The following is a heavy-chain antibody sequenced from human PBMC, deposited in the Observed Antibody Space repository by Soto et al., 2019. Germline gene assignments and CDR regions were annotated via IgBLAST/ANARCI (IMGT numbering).Heavy chain of an antibody. V-gene: IGHV4-59*08. CDR3: ARCNSYYDFWSGFSATMDV. Sequence: SETLSLTCTVSGGSISSYYWSWIRQPPGKGLEWIGYIYYSGSTNYNPSLKSRVTISVDTSKNQFSLKLSSVTAADTAVYYCARCNSYYDFWSGFSATMDVWGKGTTVTVSS. CDR1: GGSISSYY. CDR2: IYYSGST. D-gene: IGHD3-3*01. J-gene: IGHJ6*04.